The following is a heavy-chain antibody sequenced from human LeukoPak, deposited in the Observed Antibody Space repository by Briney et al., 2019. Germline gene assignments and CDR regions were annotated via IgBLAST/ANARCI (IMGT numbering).Heavy chain of an antibody. D-gene: IGHD2-15*01. Sequence: PSQTLSLTCTVSGGSISSGGYYWSWIRQHPGKGLEWIGYIYYSGSTHYNPSLKSRVTISVDTSKNQFSLKLSSVTAADTAVYYCARGDIVVVVAATGSIYFDYWGQGTLVTVSS. V-gene: IGHV4-31*03. CDR3: ARGDIVVVVAATGSIYFDY. J-gene: IGHJ4*02. CDR1: GGSISSGGYY. CDR2: IYYSGST.